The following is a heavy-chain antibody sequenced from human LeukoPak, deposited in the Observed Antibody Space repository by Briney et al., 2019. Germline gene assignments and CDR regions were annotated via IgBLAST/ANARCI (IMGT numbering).Heavy chain of an antibody. CDR2: IKQDGSEI. V-gene: IGHV3-7*03. D-gene: IGHD6-6*01. Sequence: DPGGSLRLSCAASGFTVSSNYMSWVRQAPGKEPEWVANIKQDGSEIFYVDSVKGRFTISRDNSKNTLYLQMNSLRAEDTAVYYCAKRQLEYYYYMDVWGKGTTVTVSS. J-gene: IGHJ6*03. CDR3: AKRQLEYYYYMDV. CDR1: GFTVSSNY.